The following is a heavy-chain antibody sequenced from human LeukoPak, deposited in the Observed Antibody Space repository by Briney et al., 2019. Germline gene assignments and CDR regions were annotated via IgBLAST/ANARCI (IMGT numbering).Heavy chain of an antibody. CDR2: ISGSGDST. V-gene: IGHV3-23*01. D-gene: IGHD3-10*01. J-gene: IGHJ4*02. CDR1: GFTFSSNS. CDR3: TKWSGFGDD. Sequence: GFLRLSCAASGFTFSSNSMTWVRQTPGKGLEWVSGISGSGDSTFYADSVKGRFTISRDNSRNTLYLQMSSLRPEDTAVYYCTKWSGFGDDWGQGTLVTVYS.